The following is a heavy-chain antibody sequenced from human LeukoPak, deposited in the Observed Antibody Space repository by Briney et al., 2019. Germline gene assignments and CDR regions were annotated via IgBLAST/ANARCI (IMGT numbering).Heavy chain of an antibody. CDR1: GFTFSNST. CDR2: ISSSSSYI. Sequence: GGSLRLSCAASGFTFSNSTMNWVRQAPGKGLEWVSSISSSSSYIYYADSVKGRFTISRDNAKNSLYLQMNSLRAEDTAVYYCARGPWRITMIVVVSTRGPYFQHWGQGTLVTVSS. V-gene: IGHV3-21*01. D-gene: IGHD3-22*01. J-gene: IGHJ1*01. CDR3: ARGPWRITMIVVVSTRGPYFQH.